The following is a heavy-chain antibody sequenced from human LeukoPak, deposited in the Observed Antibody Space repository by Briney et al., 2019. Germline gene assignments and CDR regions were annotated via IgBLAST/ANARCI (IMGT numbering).Heavy chain of an antibody. CDR1: GYTFTSYA. D-gene: IGHD2-15*01. CDR3: AREYCNGGSCYLRYYYYYGMDV. CDR2: INTNTGNP. V-gene: IGHV7-4-1*02. J-gene: IGHJ6*02. Sequence: GASVKVSCKASGYTFTSYAMNWVRQAPGQGLEWMGWINTNTGNPTYAQGFTGRFVFSLDTSVSTAYLQISSLKAEDTAVYYCAREYCNGGSCYLRYYYYYGMDVWGQGTTVTVSS.